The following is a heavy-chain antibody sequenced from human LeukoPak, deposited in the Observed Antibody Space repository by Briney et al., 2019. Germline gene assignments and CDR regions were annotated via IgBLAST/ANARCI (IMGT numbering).Heavy chain of an antibody. J-gene: IGHJ4*02. CDR2: ISSSSNYI. Sequence: GGSLRLSCAASGFTFSSYSMNWVRQAPGKGLEWVSSISSSSNYIYYADSVEGRFTISRDNAKNSLYLQMNSLRAEDTAVYYCARFTFSQKLWLRSYYFDYWGQGTLVTVSS. CDR1: GFTFSSYS. V-gene: IGHV3-21*01. CDR3: ARFTFSQKLWLRSYYFDY. D-gene: IGHD5-18*01.